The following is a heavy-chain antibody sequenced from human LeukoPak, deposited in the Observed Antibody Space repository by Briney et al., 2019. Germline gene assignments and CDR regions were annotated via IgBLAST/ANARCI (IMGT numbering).Heavy chain of an antibody. CDR2: THYSGST. D-gene: IGHD1-14*01. CDR1: GGSISGSY. Sequence: SETLSLTCTVSGGSISGSYWSWIRQPPGKGLEWIGYTHYSGSTNYNPSLKSRVTISADTSKNQFSLKLNSVTAADTAVYYCARDRVSGTPAFDIWGQGTMVAVSS. J-gene: IGHJ3*02. CDR3: ARDRVSGTPAFDI. V-gene: IGHV4-59*01.